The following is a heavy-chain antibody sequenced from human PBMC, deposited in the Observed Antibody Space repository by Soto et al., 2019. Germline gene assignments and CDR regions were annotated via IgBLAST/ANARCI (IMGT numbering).Heavy chain of an antibody. CDR3: ARIPPYGSGTFFDY. D-gene: IGHD3-10*01. CDR1: GYTFTMYY. Sequence: ASVKVSCKASGYTFTMYYVHWVRQAPGQGLEWMGWIDPNTGATNYAQKFQAWVTMTRDTSINTAYLEVNRLKSDDTAVYFCARIPPYGSGTFFDYWGLGTLVTAPQ. J-gene: IGHJ4*02. CDR2: IDPNTGAT. V-gene: IGHV1-2*04.